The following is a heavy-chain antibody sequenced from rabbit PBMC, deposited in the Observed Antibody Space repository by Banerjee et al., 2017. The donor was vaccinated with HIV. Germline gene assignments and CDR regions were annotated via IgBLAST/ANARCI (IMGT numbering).Heavy chain of an antibody. J-gene: IGHJ3*01. CDR2: IYAGSSGST. D-gene: IGHD6-1*01. CDR1: GFSFSSSYW. Sequence: QEQLEESGGDLVKPEGSLTLTCTASGFSFSSSYWICWVRQAPGKGLEWIACIYAGSSGSTYYASWAKGRFTISKTSSTTVTLQMTSLTAADTATYFCARDNPYGGYGWVTGLDLWGQGTLVTVS. CDR3: ARDNPYGGYGWVTGLDL. V-gene: IGHV1S45*01.